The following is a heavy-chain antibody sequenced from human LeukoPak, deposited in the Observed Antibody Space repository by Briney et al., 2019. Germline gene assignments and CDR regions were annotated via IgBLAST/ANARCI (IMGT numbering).Heavy chain of an antibody. CDR1: GFTFSSYG. V-gene: IGHV3-33*01. CDR2: IWYDGSNK. J-gene: IGHJ4*02. Sequence: GRSLRLSCAASGFTFSSYGMHWVRQAPGKGLEWVAVIWYDGSNKYYADSVKGRFTISRDNSKNTLYLQMNSLRAEDTAVYYCARDSKAAAGRHFDYWGQGTLVTVSS. CDR3: ARDSKAAAGRHFDY. D-gene: IGHD6-13*01.